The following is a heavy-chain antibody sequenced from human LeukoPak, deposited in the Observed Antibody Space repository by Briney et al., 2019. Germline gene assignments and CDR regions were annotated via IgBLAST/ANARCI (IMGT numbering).Heavy chain of an antibody. CDR3: ARRGRYDFWSGSGRDY. V-gene: IGHV4-39*01. D-gene: IGHD3-3*01. J-gene: IGHJ4*02. CDR2: MFYSGSR. Sequence: SETLSLTCTVSGGSINTGTSYWDWIRQPPGKGLEWIGSMFYSGSRNYNPSLKSRVTISVDTSKNQFSLKLSSVTAADTAVYYCARRGRYDFWSGSGRDYWGQGTLVTVSS. CDR1: GGSINTGTSY.